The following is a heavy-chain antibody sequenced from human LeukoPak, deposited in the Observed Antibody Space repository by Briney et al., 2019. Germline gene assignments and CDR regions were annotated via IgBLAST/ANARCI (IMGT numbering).Heavy chain of an antibody. J-gene: IGHJ6*02. CDR1: GGSFSGYY. V-gene: IGHV4-34*01. Sequence: SETLSLTCAVYGGSFSGYYWSWIRQPPGKGLEWIGEINHSGSTNYNPSLKSRVTISVDTSKNQFSLKLSSVTAADTAVYYCVRAQSMRYYYGMDVWGQGTTVTVSS. CDR3: VRAQSMRYYYGMDV. D-gene: IGHD2-8*01. CDR2: INHSGST.